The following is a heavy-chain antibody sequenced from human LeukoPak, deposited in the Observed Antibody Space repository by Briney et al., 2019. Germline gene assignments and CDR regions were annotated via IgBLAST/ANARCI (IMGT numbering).Heavy chain of an antibody. CDR3: ARVWGDHGYFPGY. D-gene: IGHD3-22*01. J-gene: IGHJ4*02. CDR2: ISNSDNTI. V-gene: IGHV3-11*01. CDR1: GFTFSDYY. Sequence: GGSLRLSCAASGFTFSDYYMIWIRQAPGKGLEWVSYISNSDNTIYYADSVKGRFTISRDNAKNSLFLQMNSLRAEDTAVYYCARVWGDHGYFPGYWGQGTLVTVSS.